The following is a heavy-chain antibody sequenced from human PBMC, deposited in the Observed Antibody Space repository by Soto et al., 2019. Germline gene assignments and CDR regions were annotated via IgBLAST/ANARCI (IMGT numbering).Heavy chain of an antibody. J-gene: IGHJ4*02. V-gene: IGHV3-74*01. CDR1: GFTFSAYW. CDR2: ISDDGSTA. Sequence: GGSLRLCCAVSGFTFSAYWMHWVRQVPGKGLTWVSRISDDGSTATYADSVKGRFIISRDNAKNTLYLEMNTLRADDSGLYYCARGPRVSSTGTGAHWGRGTLVTVS. D-gene: IGHD1-1*01. CDR3: ARGPRVSSTGTGAH.